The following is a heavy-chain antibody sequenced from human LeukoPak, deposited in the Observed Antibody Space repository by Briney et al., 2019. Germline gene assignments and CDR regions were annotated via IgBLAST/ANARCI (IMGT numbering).Heavy chain of an antibody. CDR1: GYTFTSYD. V-gene: IGHV1-2*02. CDR2: INPNSGGT. J-gene: IGHJ4*02. Sequence: ASVKVSCKASGYTFTSYDINWVRQATGQGLEWMGWINPNSGGTNYAQKFQGRVTMTRDTSISTAYMELSRLRSDDTAVYYCARDLPVVVVAATIPDYWGQGTLVTVSS. CDR3: ARDLPVVVVAATIPDY. D-gene: IGHD2-15*01.